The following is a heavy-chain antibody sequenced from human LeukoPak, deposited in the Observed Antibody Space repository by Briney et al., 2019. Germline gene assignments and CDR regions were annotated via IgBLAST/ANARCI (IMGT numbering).Heavy chain of an antibody. J-gene: IGHJ4*02. V-gene: IGHV4-59*01. CDR1: GGSISTYY. CDR3: AKLGVVGATSSFDY. D-gene: IGHD1-26*01. Sequence: PSETLSLTGTVSGGSISTYYWSWIRQPPGKGLEWIGYIYYTGSTNYNPSLKSRVTISVDTSKNQFSLKLSSVTAADTAAYYCAKLGVVGATSSFDYWGQGTLVTVSS. CDR2: IYYTGST.